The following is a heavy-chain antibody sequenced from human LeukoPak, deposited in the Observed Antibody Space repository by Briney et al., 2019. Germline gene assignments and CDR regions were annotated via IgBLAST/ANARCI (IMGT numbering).Heavy chain of an antibody. V-gene: IGHV3-53*01. J-gene: IGHJ3*02. CDR3: ARAPITMGGAFDI. CDR2: IYSGGST. Sequence: GGSLRLSCAASGFTVSSNYMSWVRQAPGKGLEWVSVIYSGGSTYYADSVKGRFTISRDKSKNTLYLQMNSLRAEDTAVYYCARAPITMGGAFDIWGQGTMVTVSS. D-gene: IGHD3-10*01. CDR1: GFTVSSNY.